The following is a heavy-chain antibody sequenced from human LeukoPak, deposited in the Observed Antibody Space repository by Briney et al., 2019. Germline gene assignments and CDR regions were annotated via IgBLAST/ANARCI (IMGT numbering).Heavy chain of an antibody. V-gene: IGHV1-46*01. Sequence: ASVKVSCKASGYTFTSYYMHWVRQAPGQGLEWMGIINPSGGTTTYAQKFQGRVTLTSDTSTSKVYMELSSLTSEDTAVYYCARERGYCGARTCYHFEYWGQGTLVTASS. J-gene: IGHJ4*02. CDR2: INPSGGTT. CDR3: ARERGYCGARTCYHFEY. CDR1: GYTFTSYY. D-gene: IGHD2-15*01.